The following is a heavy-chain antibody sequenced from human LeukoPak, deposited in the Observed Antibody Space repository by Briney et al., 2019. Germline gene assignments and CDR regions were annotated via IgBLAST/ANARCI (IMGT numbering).Heavy chain of an antibody. J-gene: IGHJ3*02. V-gene: IGHV4-59*08. D-gene: IGHD2-2*02. Sequence: KPSETLSLTCTVSGGSISSYYWTWIRQPPGKGLEWIGYVYYSGSTDYNPSLKSRVTISVDTSNKQCSLNLRSVTAADTAVYYCASRCSGPTCYTDAYDTWGQGTMVTVSA. CDR3: ASRCSGPTCYTDAYDT. CDR2: VYYSGST. CDR1: GGSISSYY.